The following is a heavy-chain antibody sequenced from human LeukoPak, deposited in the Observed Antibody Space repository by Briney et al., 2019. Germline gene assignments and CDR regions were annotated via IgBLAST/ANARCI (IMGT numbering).Heavy chain of an antibody. J-gene: IGHJ4*02. Sequence: ASVKVSCKASGYTFTSYYMHWVRQAPGQGLEWMGIINPSGGSTSYAQKFQGRVTITADKSTSTAYMELSSLRSEDTAVYYCAGGVQWKLPLGIADYWGQGTLVTVSS. CDR1: GYTFTSYY. CDR2: INPSGGST. CDR3: AGGVQWKLPLGIADY. D-gene: IGHD1-26*01. V-gene: IGHV1-46*01.